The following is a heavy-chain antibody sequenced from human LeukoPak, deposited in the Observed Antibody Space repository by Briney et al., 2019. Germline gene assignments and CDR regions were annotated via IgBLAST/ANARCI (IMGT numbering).Heavy chain of an antibody. D-gene: IGHD3-22*01. V-gene: IGHV3-48*03. CDR1: GFTFSSYE. CDR2: LSCSGCTI. CDR3: ARALGYYYYSSGPRDIYYFDY. Sequence: PGGSLRLSCAASGFTFSSYEMNWVRQAPGKGLEWGSYLSCSGCTIFYADSVKRRFTISRDNDKNSLYLQMNSLRAEDTAVYYCARALGYYYYSSGPRDIYYFDYWGQGTLVTVSS. J-gene: IGHJ4*02.